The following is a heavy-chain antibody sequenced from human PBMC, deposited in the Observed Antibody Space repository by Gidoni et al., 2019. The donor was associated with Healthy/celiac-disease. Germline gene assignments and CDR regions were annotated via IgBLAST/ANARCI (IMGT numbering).Heavy chain of an antibody. CDR3: ARGWELRWMDAFDI. J-gene: IGHJ3*02. D-gene: IGHD1-26*01. Sequence: EVQLVESGGGWVQPGGSLRLSGAASGFTFSSYWMSWVRQAPGKGLEWVTNIKQDGSEKYYVDSVKGRFTISRDNAKNSLYLQMNSLRAEDTAVYYCARGWELRWMDAFDIWGQGTMVTVSS. CDR2: IKQDGSEK. CDR1: GFTFSSYW. V-gene: IGHV3-7*01.